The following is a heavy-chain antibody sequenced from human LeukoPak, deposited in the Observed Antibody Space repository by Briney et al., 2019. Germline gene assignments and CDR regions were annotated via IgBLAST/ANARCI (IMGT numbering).Heavy chain of an antibody. CDR1: GYAFTGYY. V-gene: IGHV1-2*02. CDR2: INPNSGGT. Sequence: ASVKVSCKASGYAFTGYYMHWVRQAPGQGLEWMGWINPNSGGTNFAQKFQGRVTVTRDTSISTAYMELSRLRSDDTAVYYCARDPAYCGGDCYSDYWGQGTLVTVSS. D-gene: IGHD2-21*02. CDR3: ARDPAYCGGDCYSDY. J-gene: IGHJ4*02.